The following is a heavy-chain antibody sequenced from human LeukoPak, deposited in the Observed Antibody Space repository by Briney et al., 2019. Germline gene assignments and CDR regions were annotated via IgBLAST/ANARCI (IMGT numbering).Heavy chain of an antibody. CDR3: ARDTESDFDY. Sequence: RASVKVSCKASGYTFTSYAIHWVRQAPGQRLEWMGWINAGKGNREYSQKFQGRVTITVDTSASTAYMELSSLRSEDTAVYYCARDTESDFDYWGQGTLVTVSS. CDR1: GYTFTSYA. V-gene: IGHV1-3*01. CDR2: INAGKGNR. J-gene: IGHJ4*02.